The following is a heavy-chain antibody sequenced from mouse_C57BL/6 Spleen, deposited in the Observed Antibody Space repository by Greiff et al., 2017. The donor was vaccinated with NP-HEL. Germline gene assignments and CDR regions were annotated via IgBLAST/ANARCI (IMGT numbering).Heavy chain of an antibody. CDR2: IYPGDGDT. CDR1: GYAFSSSW. CDR3: ATTVPAMDY. V-gene: IGHV1-82*01. J-gene: IGHJ4*01. D-gene: IGHD1-1*01. Sequence: VQLQQSGPELVKPGASVKISCKASGYAFSSSWMNWVKQRPGKGLEWIGRIYPGDGDTNYNGKFKGKATLTADKSSSTAYMQLSSLTSEDSAVYFCATTVPAMDYWGQGTSVTVSS.